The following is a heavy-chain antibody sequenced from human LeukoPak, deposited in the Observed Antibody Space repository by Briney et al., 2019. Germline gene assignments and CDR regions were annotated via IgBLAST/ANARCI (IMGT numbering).Heavy chain of an antibody. CDR2: IYRGGNT. J-gene: IGHJ6*03. D-gene: IGHD2/OR15-2a*01. CDR3: ARNAKQDFQGRAYYYYYYYMDV. Sequence: GESLRLSCAASGFTVSSNYMSWVRQAPGKGLEGVSFIYRGGNTFYADSVKGRFTISRDNSKNTLYLQMNSLRAEDTAVYYCARNAKQDFQGRAYYYYYYYMDVWGKGTTVTVSS. CDR1: GFTVSSNY. V-gene: IGHV3-53*05.